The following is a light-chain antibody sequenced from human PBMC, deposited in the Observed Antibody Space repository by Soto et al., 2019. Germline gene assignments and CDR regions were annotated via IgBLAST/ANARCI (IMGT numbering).Light chain of an antibody. CDR1: ISDLDIYKY. Sequence: QSALTQPASVSWSPGQSITISCTGTISDLDIYKYVSWYQQHPGKAPKLMIYQVTYRTSGVSNRFSGSKSGNTASLTISGLQAEDEADYYCSSYTVSTDYVFGTGTKLPV. CDR2: QVT. CDR3: SSYTVSTDYV. J-gene: IGLJ1*01. V-gene: IGLV2-14*01.